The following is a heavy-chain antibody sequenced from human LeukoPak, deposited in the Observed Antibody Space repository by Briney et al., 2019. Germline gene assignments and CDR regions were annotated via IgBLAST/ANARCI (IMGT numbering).Heavy chain of an antibody. V-gene: IGHV3-48*03. CDR2: ISSSGSTI. CDR1: GFTFSSYE. J-gene: IGHJ4*02. CDR3: ASVTYYYDSSGYYHFDY. D-gene: IGHD3-22*01. Sequence: GGSLRLSCAASGFTFSSYEMNWVRQAPGKGLEWVSYISSSGSTIYYADFVKGRFTISRDNAKNSLYLQMNSLRAEDTAVYYCASVTYYYDSSGYYHFDYWGQGTLVTVSS.